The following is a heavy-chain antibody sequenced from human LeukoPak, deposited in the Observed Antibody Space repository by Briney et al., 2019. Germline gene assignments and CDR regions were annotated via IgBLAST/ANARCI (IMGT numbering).Heavy chain of an antibody. V-gene: IGHV1-8*02. D-gene: IGHD3-22*01. J-gene: IGHJ3*02. CDR3: ARVSIVVAYDAFDI. CDR1: GYTFTSYD. CDR2: MNPNSGNT. Sequence: GASVKVSCKASGYTFTSYDINWVRQATGQGLEWMGWMNPNSGNTGYAQKFQGRVTMTRNTSISTAYMELSSLRSEDTAVYYCARVSIVVAYDAFDIWGQGTMVTVSS.